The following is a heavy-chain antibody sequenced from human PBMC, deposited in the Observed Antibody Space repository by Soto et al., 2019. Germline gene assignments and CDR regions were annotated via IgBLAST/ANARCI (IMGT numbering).Heavy chain of an antibody. Sequence: QVQLVQSGAEVKKPGSSVKVSCKASGGTFSSYAISWLRQAPGQVLEWMGGIIPIFGTVNYAQKFQGRVTIPADESTSAAYMELSSLRSEDTDVYYCAIGNNRWLQLLYFDLLGRGTLVTVS. CDR2: IIPIFGTV. V-gene: IGHV1-69*12. CDR3: AIGNNRWLQLLYFDL. D-gene: IGHD5-12*01. CDR1: GGTFSSYA. J-gene: IGHJ2*01.